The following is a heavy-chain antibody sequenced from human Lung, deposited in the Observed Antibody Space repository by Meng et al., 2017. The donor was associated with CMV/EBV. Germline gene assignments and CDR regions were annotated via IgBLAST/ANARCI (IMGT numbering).Heavy chain of an antibody. CDR1: GFTFNTYG. D-gene: IGHD5-18*01. Sequence: GGSXRLXCTGSGFTFNTYGMPWVRQAPGKGLEWVAFIRYDRTNIKYADSVKGRITISRDNSKNTLSLQMDSLRAEDTAVYYCAKDRYGSLYYFDYWGQGALVTVSS. CDR3: AKDRYGSLYYFDY. V-gene: IGHV3-30*02. J-gene: IGHJ4*02. CDR2: IRYDRTNI.